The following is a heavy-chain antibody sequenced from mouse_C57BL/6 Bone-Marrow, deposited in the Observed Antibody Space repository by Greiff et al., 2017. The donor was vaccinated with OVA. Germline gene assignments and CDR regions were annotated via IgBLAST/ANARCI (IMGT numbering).Heavy chain of an antibody. J-gene: IGHJ4*01. CDR2: ISNLAYSI. V-gene: IGHV5-15*01. D-gene: IGHD1-1*01. CDR1: GFTFSDYG. CDR3: ARVITTVVAMDY. Sequence: EVKLMESGGGLVQPGGSLKLSCAASGFTFSDYGMAWVRQAPRKGPEWVAFISNLAYSIYYADTVTGRFTISRENAKNTLYLEMSSLRSEDTAMYYCARVITTVVAMDYWGQGTSVTVSS.